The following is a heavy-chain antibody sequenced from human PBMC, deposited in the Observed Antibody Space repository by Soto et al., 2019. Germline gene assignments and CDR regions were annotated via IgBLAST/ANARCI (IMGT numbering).Heavy chain of an antibody. V-gene: IGHV4-61*01. J-gene: IGHJ4*02. Sequence: SGTLSLSCTVSGGSVSSGSYYWSWIRQPPGKGLEWIGYIYYSGSTNYNPSLKSRVTISVDTSKNQFSLKLSSVTAADTAVYYFACGPDHSSLLAYWGQRSLVTVSA. CDR2: IYYSGST. D-gene: IGHD6-6*01. CDR1: GGSVSSGSYY. CDR3: ACGPDHSSLLAY.